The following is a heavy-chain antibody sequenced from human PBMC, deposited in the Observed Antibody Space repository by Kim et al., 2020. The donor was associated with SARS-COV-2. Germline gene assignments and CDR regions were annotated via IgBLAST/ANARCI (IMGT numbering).Heavy chain of an antibody. V-gene: IGHV3-66*01. Sequence: DSVKGRFTISRDNSKNTLYLQMNSLRAEDTAVYYCARDGYYDSSGPPFDYWGQGTLVTVSS. J-gene: IGHJ4*02. CDR3: ARDGYYDSSGPPFDY. D-gene: IGHD3-22*01.